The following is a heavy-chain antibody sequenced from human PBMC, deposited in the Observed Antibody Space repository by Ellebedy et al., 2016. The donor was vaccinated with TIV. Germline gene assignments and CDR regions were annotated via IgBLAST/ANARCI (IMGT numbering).Heavy chain of an antibody. V-gene: IGHV5-51*01. CDR1: GYTFTNYW. Sequence: GESLKISXKGSGYTFTNYWIAWVRQMPGKGLECMGIIYPGDSNTRYSPSFQGQVTFSADKSITTAYLQWSSLKASDTAMYYCARSNWNGVDYWGQGTLVTVSS. CDR2: IYPGDSNT. CDR3: ARSNWNGVDY. J-gene: IGHJ4*02. D-gene: IGHD1-20*01.